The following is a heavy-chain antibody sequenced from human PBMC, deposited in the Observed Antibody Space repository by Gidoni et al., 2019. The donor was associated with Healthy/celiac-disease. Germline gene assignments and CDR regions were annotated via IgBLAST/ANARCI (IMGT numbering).Heavy chain of an antibody. Sequence: QLQLQESGPGLVKPSETLSLTCTVPGGSISSSSYYWGWIRQPPGKGLEWIGSIYYSGSTYYNPSLKSRVTISVDTSKNQFSLKLSSVTAADTAVYYCARQGNDYGDFTPPGSYGMDVWGQGTTVTVSS. D-gene: IGHD4-17*01. CDR3: ARQGNDYGDFTPPGSYGMDV. CDR2: IYYSGST. J-gene: IGHJ6*02. CDR1: GGSISSSSYY. V-gene: IGHV4-39*01.